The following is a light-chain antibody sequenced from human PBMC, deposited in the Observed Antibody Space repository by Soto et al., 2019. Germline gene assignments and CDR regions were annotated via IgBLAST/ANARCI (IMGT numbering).Light chain of an antibody. CDR2: EVS. V-gene: IGLV2-14*01. J-gene: IGLJ1*01. CDR1: SSDVGTYNY. Sequence: QSALTQPAPVSGSPGQSITISCTGTSSDVGTYNYVSWYQHHPGKAPKLIIYEVSNRPSGVSNRFSGFKSGSTAFLTISGLQAEDEADYHCTSYTRDTALVFGTGTKLTVL. CDR3: TSYTRDTALV.